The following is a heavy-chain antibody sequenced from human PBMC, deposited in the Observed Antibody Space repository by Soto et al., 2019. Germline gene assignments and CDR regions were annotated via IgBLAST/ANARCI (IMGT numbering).Heavy chain of an antibody. Sequence: ESLKISCKGSGYSFTSYWISWVRQIPWKGLEWMGRIDPSDSYTNYSPSFQGHVTISADKSISTAYLQWSSLKASDTAMYYCARLGAEAQNYYDRSGYPASVSGKGITVTVSS. V-gene: IGHV5-10-1*01. J-gene: IGHJ6*04. D-gene: IGHD3-22*01. CDR1: GYSFTSYW. CDR3: ARLGAEAQNYYDRSGYPASV. CDR2: IDPSDSYT.